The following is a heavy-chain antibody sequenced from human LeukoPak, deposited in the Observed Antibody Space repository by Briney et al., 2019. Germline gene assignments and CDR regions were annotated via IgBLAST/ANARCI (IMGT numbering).Heavy chain of an antibody. V-gene: IGHV3-23*01. CDR2: IRDTGNT. D-gene: IGHD2-15*01. J-gene: IGHJ4*02. CDR1: GFTLSSYA. Sequence: GRSLRLSCAASGFTLSSYAMSWVRQAPGKGLEWVSAIRDTGNTYHADYVKGRFTISRDSSKNTLLLQMNRLRPEDAAVYYCAKAPVTTCRGAFCYPFDYWGLGTLVTVSS. CDR3: AKAPVTTCRGAFCYPFDY.